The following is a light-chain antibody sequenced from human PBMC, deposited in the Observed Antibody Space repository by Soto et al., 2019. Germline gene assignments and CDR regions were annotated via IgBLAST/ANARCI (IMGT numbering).Light chain of an antibody. CDR3: QQYGRSPPIT. CDR1: QSVSSSY. V-gene: IGKV3-20*01. J-gene: IGKJ5*01. CDR2: AAS. Sequence: IVITRSPGTLSFSSGERATLSCRAGQSVSSSYLAWYQQKPGQAPRLLIYAASSRATGIPDRFSGNGSGTDFSLSISRLEPEDFAVYYCQQYGRSPPITFGQGTRLEIK.